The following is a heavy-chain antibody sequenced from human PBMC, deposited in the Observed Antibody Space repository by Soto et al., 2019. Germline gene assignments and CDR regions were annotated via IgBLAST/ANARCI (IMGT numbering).Heavy chain of an antibody. CDR3: AREETYYYDSSGYFRYFDY. CDR2: IYYSGST. D-gene: IGHD3-22*01. CDR1: GGSISSSSYY. J-gene: IGHJ4*02. Sequence: SETLSLTCTVSGGSISSSSYYWGWIRQPPGKGLEWIGSIYYSGSTYYNPALKSRVTISVDTSKNQFSLKLSSVTAADTAVYYCAREETYYYDSSGYFRYFDYWGQGTLVTVSS. V-gene: IGHV4-39*02.